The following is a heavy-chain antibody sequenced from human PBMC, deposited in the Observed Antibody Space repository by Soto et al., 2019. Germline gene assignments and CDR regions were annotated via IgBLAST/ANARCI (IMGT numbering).Heavy chain of an antibody. Sequence: LRLSYPCSGFTFDGYAMSCVRQAPGKGLEWVSAISGSGGSTYYADSVKGRFTISRDNSKNTLYLQMNSLRAEDTAVYYCAKTQNYYDRLPGTHWGQGTLVTVSS. CDR3: AKTQNYYDRLPGTH. V-gene: IGHV3-23*01. CDR2: ISGSGGST. D-gene: IGHD3-22*01. CDR1: GFTFDGYA. J-gene: IGHJ4*02.